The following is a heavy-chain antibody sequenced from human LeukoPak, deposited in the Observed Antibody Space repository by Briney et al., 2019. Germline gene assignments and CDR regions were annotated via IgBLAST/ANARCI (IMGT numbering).Heavy chain of an antibody. D-gene: IGHD5-24*01. V-gene: IGHV4-31*03. CDR2: IYYSGST. CDR1: GGSISSGGYY. CDR3: ARDLRDGPDY. Sequence: RPSQTLSLTCTVSGGSISSGGYYWSWIRQHPGKGLEWIGYIYYSGSTYYNPSLKSRVTISVDTSKNQFSLKLSSVAAADTAVYYCARDLRDGPDYWGQGTLVTVSS. J-gene: IGHJ4*02.